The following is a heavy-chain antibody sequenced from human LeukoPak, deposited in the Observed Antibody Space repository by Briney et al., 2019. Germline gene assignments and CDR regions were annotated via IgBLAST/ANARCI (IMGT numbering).Heavy chain of an antibody. CDR1: GFTFSSYW. D-gene: IGHD4-23*01. Sequence: GGSLRLSCAASGFTFSSYWMRWVRQAPGKGLEWVANIKQDGSEKKYVDSVKGRFTISRDNAKNSLYLQMNSLRAEDTAVYYCVIEYPVVTPYWGQGTLVTVSS. J-gene: IGHJ4*02. CDR3: VIEYPVVTPY. V-gene: IGHV3-7*01. CDR2: IKQDGSEK.